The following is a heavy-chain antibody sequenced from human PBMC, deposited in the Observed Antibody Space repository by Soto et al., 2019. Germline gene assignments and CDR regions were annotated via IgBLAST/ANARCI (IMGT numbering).Heavy chain of an antibody. CDR3: ARVRGYYGSGSLSGFDY. Sequence: EVQLVESGGGLVKPGGSLRLSCAASGVTFSSYSMNWVRQAPGKGLEWVSSISSSSSYIYYADSVKGRFTISRDNAKNSLYLQMNSLRAEDTAVYYCARVRGYYGSGSLSGFDYWGQGTLVTVSS. D-gene: IGHD3-10*01. CDR1: GVTFSSYS. V-gene: IGHV3-21*01. J-gene: IGHJ4*02. CDR2: ISSSSSYI.